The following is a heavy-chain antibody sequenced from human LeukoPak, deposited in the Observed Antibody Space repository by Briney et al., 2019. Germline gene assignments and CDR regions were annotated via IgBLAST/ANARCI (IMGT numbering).Heavy chain of an antibody. V-gene: IGHV1-8*01. CDR2: MNANSGNT. Sequence: GASVKVSCKASGYTFTSYDNNWVRQATGQGLEWMGWMNANSGNTGYAQKFQGRVTMTRNTSISTAYMELSSLRSEDTAVYYCARERGSGSYYSDYYYGMDVWGQETTVTVSS. D-gene: IGHD3-10*01. CDR3: ARERGSGSYYSDYYYGMDV. J-gene: IGHJ6*02. CDR1: GYTFTSYD.